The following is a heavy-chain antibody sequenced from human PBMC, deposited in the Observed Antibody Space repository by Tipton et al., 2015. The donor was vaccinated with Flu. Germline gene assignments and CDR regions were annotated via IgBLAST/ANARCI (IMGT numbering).Heavy chain of an antibody. J-gene: IGHJ3*02. Sequence: TLSLTCTVSGGSISSYYWSWIRQPPGKGLEWIGYIHYSGSTNYNPSLKSRVTISVDTSKNQVSLKLSSVTAADTAVYYCARVSGYYDSSGTRNDAFDIWGQGTMVTVSS. D-gene: IGHD3-22*01. CDR3: ARVSGYYDSSGTRNDAFDI. CDR1: GGSISSYY. V-gene: IGHV4-59*01. CDR2: IHYSGST.